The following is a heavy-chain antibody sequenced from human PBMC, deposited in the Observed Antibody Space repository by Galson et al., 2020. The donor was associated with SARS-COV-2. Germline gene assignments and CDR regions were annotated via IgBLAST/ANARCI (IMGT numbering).Heavy chain of an antibody. J-gene: IGHJ6*03. CDR1: GFTFSRYV. D-gene: IGHD3-16*01. CDR3: EKGGGASYFYYMGV. V-gene: IGHV3-23*01. CDR2: ITGSGTNT. Sequence: GGSLRLSCAASGFTFSRYVMNWVRQAPGTGLEWVSSITGSGTNTHYADSVKGRFTFSRGNSKGTVYLQMISLSAGDTSIYYWEKGGGASYFYYMGVWGEGTTVTGS.